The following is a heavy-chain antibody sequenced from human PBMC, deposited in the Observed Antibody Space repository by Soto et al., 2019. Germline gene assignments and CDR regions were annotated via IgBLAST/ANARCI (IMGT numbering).Heavy chain of an antibody. V-gene: IGHV3-7*04. J-gene: IGHJ4*02. CDR1: GFTFSSYW. CDR3: ARDLEYYYDSSGYCDY. D-gene: IGHD3-22*01. Sequence: GSLRLSCAASGFTFSSYWMSWVRQAPGKGLEWVANIKQDGSEKYYVDSVKGRFTISRDNAKNSLYLKMNSLSAEDTAVYYCARDLEYYYDSSGYCDYWGQGT. CDR2: IKQDGSEK.